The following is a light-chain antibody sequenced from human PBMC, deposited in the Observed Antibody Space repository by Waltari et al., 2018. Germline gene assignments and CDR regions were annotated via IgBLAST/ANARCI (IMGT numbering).Light chain of an antibody. Sequence: QSALTQAASVSGSPGQSITISCTGSSSDVGGYNYVSWYQQHPGKAPKPIIYDVSNRPSGVSNRFSGSKSGNTASLTISGLQAEDEADYYCSSYISSSTLELFGGGTSLTVL. J-gene: IGLJ2*01. CDR1: SSDVGGYNY. V-gene: IGLV2-14*03. CDR2: DVS. CDR3: SSYISSSTLEL.